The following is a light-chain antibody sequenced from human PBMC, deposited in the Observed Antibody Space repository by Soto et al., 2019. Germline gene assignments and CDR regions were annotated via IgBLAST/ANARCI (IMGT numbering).Light chain of an antibody. Sequence: DIQMTQSPSTLSASVGDRVTITCRDSQKVSSWLAWYQQKPGKVPKLLIYDVSSLESGVPSRFSGSGSGTEFTLTISSLQPDDFATYYCQQYYSYSRTFGQGTKVDIK. CDR3: QQYYSYSRT. CDR2: DVS. V-gene: IGKV1-5*01. J-gene: IGKJ1*01. CDR1: QKVSSW.